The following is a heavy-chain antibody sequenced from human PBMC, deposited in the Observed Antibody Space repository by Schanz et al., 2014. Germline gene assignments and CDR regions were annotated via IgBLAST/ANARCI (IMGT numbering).Heavy chain of an antibody. V-gene: IGHV4-39*01. D-gene: IGHD5-18*01. CDR2: IYYSGIT. CDR3: ATIPRGNIYGYFDY. Sequence: QVQLQESGPRLVKPSQTLSLTCTVSGGSVSSSYFYWGWIRQPPGKGLEWVGSIYYSGITYYNPSLKSRLTMSVETSKSQFSLHLRYVTAADTAVYYCATIPRGNIYGYFDYWGQGSLVTVSS. CDR1: GGSVSSSYFY. J-gene: IGHJ4*02.